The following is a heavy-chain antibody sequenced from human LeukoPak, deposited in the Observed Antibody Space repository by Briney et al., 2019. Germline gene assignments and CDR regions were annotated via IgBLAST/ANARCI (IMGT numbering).Heavy chain of an antibody. CDR2: ISSSSSYI. CDR3: ARVGYGDYDGAFDI. J-gene: IGHJ3*02. CDR1: GFTFSTYT. D-gene: IGHD4-17*01. V-gene: IGHV3-21*01. Sequence: GGSLRLSCAASGFTFSTYTINWVRQAPGKGLEWVSSISSSSSYIYYADSVKGRFTISRDNAKNSLYLQMNSLRAEDTAVYYCARVGYGDYDGAFDIWGQGTMVTVSS.